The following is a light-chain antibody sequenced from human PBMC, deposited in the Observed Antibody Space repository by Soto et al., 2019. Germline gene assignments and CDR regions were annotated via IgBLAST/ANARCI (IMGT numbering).Light chain of an antibody. Sequence: EIGLTQSPATLSSSPGERATLSCRASQSVSSYLAWYQQKPGQAPRLLIYDASNRATGIPARFSGSGSGTDFTLAIRRLEPEDFAVYYCQQYNNWPPITFGQGTRLEI. V-gene: IGKV3-11*01. J-gene: IGKJ5*01. CDR1: QSVSSY. CDR3: QQYNNWPPIT. CDR2: DAS.